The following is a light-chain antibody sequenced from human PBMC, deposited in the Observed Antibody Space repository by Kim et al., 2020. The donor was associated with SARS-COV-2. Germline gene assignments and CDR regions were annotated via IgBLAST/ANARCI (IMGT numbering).Light chain of an antibody. CDR2: AKD. CDR1: ILRSLY. V-gene: IGLV3-19*01. CDR3: GSRDSSGNSYV. J-gene: IGLJ1*01. Sequence: LGQPVRITCQGDILRSLYASWCQVKPGQAPVFVLYAKDSRPSGIPDRFSGSSSGNIASMTITGAQAEDEADYYCGSRDSSGNSYVFGTGTKVTVL.